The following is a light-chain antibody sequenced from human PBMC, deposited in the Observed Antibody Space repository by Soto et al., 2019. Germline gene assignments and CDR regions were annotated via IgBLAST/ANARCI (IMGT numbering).Light chain of an antibody. CDR3: QQYERPPFA. J-gene: IGKJ2*01. CDR1: QRVSNSY. Sequence: EIVLTQSPGTLSLFPGDRATLSCRASQRVSNSYLAWFQQKPGQAPRLLIYDASSRAAGAPDRVSGGGSGTDCALSISALEPEDFALYFCQQYERPPFAFGQGTRLEI. V-gene: IGKV3-20*01. CDR2: DAS.